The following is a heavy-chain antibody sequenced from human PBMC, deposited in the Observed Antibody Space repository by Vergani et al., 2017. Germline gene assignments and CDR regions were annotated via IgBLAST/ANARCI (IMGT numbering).Heavy chain of an antibody. J-gene: IGHJ6*03. V-gene: IGHV3-30*18. CDR3: AKDLDDSSGPSYHYYYYDMDV. CDR1: GFTFSSYG. Sequence: QVQLVESGGGVVQPGRSLRLSCAASGFTFSSYGMHWVRPAPGKGLEWVAVISYDGSNKYYADSVKGRFTISRDNSKNTLYLQMNSLRAEDTAVYYCAKDLDDSSGPSYHYYYYDMDVWGKGTTVTVSS. CDR2: ISYDGSNK. D-gene: IGHD3-22*01.